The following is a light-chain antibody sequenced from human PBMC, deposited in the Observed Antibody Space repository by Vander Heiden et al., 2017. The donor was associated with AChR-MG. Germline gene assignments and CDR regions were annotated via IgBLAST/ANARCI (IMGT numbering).Light chain of an antibody. CDR3: QQYKNWGQA. CDR1: QSVSSN. V-gene: IGKV3-15*01. CDR2: GAS. J-gene: IGKJ4*01. Sequence: EIVMTQSPATLSVSPGERATLPCRASQSVSSNLPWYQQKPGQAPRLLIYGASTRATGIPARFSGSGSGTEFTLTISSLQSEDFAVYYCQQYKNWGQAFGGGTKVEIK.